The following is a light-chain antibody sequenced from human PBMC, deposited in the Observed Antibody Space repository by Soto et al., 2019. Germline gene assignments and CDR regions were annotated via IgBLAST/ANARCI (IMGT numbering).Light chain of an antibody. J-gene: IGLJ3*02. Sequence: QSALTQPRSVSGSPGQSVTISCTGSSSDVGGYSHVSWFQQHPGKAPKLIIYGVSNRPSGVSNRFSASKSGNAASLTISGLQAEDEADYYCSSYTAYTTLWVFGGGTKVTVL. V-gene: IGLV2-14*01. CDR3: SSYTAYTTLWV. CDR1: SSDVGGYSH. CDR2: GVS.